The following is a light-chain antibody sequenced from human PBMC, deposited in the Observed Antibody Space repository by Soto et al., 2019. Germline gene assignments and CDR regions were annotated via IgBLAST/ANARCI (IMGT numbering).Light chain of an antibody. Sequence: DIQLTQSPSFLSASVEDRVTITCRASQGISSSLAWYQQKSGKAPNFLIYAASTLQTGVPSRFSGSGSGTEFTLTISSLQPEDFATYFCQQLNTYPFTFGPGTKVDIK. CDR3: QQLNTYPFT. V-gene: IGKV1-9*01. J-gene: IGKJ3*01. CDR1: QGISSS. CDR2: AAS.